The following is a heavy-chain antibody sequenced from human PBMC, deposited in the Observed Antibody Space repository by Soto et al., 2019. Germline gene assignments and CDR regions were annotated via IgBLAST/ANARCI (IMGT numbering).Heavy chain of an antibody. Sequence: GGSLRLSCAASGFTFSDSAMHWVRQASGKGLEWVGRIRSKANSYATAYAASVKGRFIISRDDSKNTAYLQMSSLKTEDTAVYYCTRHSSPSSDYWGQGTLVTVSS. V-gene: IGHV3-73*01. J-gene: IGHJ4*02. D-gene: IGHD6-6*01. CDR2: IRSKANSYAT. CDR1: GFTFSDSA. CDR3: TRHSSPSSDY.